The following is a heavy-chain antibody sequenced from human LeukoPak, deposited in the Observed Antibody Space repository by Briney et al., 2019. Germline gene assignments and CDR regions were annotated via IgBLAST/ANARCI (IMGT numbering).Heavy chain of an antibody. CDR3: ARSLNYYGLGYYYYGMDV. J-gene: IGHJ6*02. CDR2: ISAYNGNT. D-gene: IGHD3-10*01. V-gene: IGHV1-18*01. CDR1: GYTFTSYG. Sequence: GASVKVSCKASGYTFTSYGISWVRQAPGQGLEWMGWISAYNGNTNYAQKLQGRVTMTTDTSTSTAYMELRSLRSNDTAVYYCARSLNYYGLGYYYYGMDVWGQGTTVTVSS.